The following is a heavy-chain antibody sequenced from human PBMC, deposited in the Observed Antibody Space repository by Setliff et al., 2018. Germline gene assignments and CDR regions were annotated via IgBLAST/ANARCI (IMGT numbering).Heavy chain of an antibody. V-gene: IGHV4-4*07. J-gene: IGHJ3*02. D-gene: IGHD3-10*01. CDR2: IYIGGSA. CDR1: GGSISSYY. Sequence: PSETLSLTCTVSGGSISSYYWSWIRQPAGKGLEWIGHIYIGGSANYNPSLKSRVTMSIDTSKNQFSLKLSSVTAAVTAVYYCARHDGRGGGLLWFGELLSDHDAFDIWGQGTMVTVSS. CDR3: ARHDGRGGGLLWFGELLSDHDAFDI.